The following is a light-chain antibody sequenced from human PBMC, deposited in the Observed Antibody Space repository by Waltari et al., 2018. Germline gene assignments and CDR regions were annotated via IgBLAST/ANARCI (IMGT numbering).Light chain of an antibody. CDR1: QSFTRY. J-gene: IGKJ1*01. V-gene: IGKV3-20*01. CDR3: QHYVSLPVT. Sequence: EIVLTQSPGTLSLSPGERATLSCRASQSFTRYLAWYQHRPGQAPRLLIYDASTRAAGVADRFSGSGSGTDFSLTISRLEPEDFAVYYCQHYVSLPVTFGQGTRVVIK. CDR2: DAS.